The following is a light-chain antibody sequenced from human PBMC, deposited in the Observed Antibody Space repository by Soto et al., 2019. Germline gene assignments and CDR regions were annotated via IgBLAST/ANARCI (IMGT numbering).Light chain of an antibody. V-gene: IGKV3-11*01. CDR3: QQRSNGPLT. CDR2: DAS. Sequence: EIVLTQSPATLSLSPGERATLSCRASQSVSSYFAWYQQKPGQPPRLLIYDASNRATGIPARFSGSGSGTDFPLTISTLDPEVFAVYYCQQRSNGPLTFGQGTKVKIK. J-gene: IGKJ1*01. CDR1: QSVSSY.